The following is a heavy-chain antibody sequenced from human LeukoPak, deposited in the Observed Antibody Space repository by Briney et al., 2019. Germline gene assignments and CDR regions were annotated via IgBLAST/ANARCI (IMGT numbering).Heavy chain of an antibody. J-gene: IGHJ4*02. Sequence: PSETLSLTCTVSGGSISSGSYYWSWIRQPAGKGLEWIGRIYTSGCTNYNPSLKSRVTISVDTSKNQFSLKLSSVTAADTAVYYCARDRVGAPHFDYWGQGTLVTVSS. CDR3: ARDRVGAPHFDY. D-gene: IGHD1-26*01. CDR1: GGSISSGSYY. CDR2: IYTSGCT. V-gene: IGHV4-61*02.